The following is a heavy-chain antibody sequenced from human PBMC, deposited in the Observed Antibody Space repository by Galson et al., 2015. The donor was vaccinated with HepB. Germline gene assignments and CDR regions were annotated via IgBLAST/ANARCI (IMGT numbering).Heavy chain of an antibody. J-gene: IGHJ4*02. V-gene: IGHV3-23*01. CDR2: ISASGADT. CDR3: AKGRYASRSHFVS. Sequence: SLRLSCAASGFTFSNYAMSWVRQARGKGLEWVSTISASGADTKYAESVNGRFTISRDNANNTLSLQMTSPRDEDTALYFCAKGRYASRSHFVSWGQGALVTVSS. CDR1: GFTFSNYA. D-gene: IGHD3-16*01.